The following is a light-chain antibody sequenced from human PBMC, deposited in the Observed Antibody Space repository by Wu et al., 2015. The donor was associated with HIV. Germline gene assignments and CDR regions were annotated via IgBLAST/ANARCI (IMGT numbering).Light chain of an antibody. CDR1: QSISNF. CDR3: QQYDSFPYT. J-gene: IGKJ2*01. Sequence: DIQMTQSPSTLSASVGDRVTITCRASQSISNFLAWYQQRPGKAPKLLIYQASNLQSGVPSRFSGSGSGTELTLTISSLQPDDSATYICQQYDSFPYTFGHGTKLEIK. CDR2: QAS. V-gene: IGKV1-5*03.